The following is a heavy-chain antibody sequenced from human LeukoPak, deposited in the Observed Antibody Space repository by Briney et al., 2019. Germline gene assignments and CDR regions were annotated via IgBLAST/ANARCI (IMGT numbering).Heavy chain of an antibody. V-gene: IGHV3-48*03. CDR2: ISSSGSTT. Sequence: GGSLRLSCAASGFTFSSYEMNWVRQAPGKGLEWVSYISSSGSTTYFADSVKGRFTISGDNAKNSLYLQMNSLRAEDTAVYHCTRGGILGEHFDYWGQGTLVTVSS. CDR3: TRGGILGEHFDY. CDR1: GFTFSSYE. D-gene: IGHD2-8*02. J-gene: IGHJ4*02.